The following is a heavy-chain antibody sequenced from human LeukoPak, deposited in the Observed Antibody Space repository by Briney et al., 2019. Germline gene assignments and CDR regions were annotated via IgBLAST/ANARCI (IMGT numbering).Heavy chain of an antibody. CDR1: GGTISSSNYY. D-gene: IGHD3-22*01. CDR3: ARQVESSGHYSHFDS. CDR2: VYYSGST. Sequence: SETLSLTCTVSGGTISSSNYYWGWIRQPPGEGLEWIGSVYYSGSTYYNPSLKSRVTISVDTSKNQFSLRLSSVTAADTAVYYCARQVESSGHYSHFDSWGQGTLVTVSS. J-gene: IGHJ4*02. V-gene: IGHV4-39*01.